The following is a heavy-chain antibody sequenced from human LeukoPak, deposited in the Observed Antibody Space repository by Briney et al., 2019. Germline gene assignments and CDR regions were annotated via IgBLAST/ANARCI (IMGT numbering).Heavy chain of an antibody. Sequence: GGSLRLSCAASGFTFSGSAMHWVRQASGKGLEWVGRIRSKANSYATAYAASVKGRFTISRDDSKNTAYLQMNSLKTEDTAVYYCTRAPLDYYYYMDVWGKGTTVTISS. V-gene: IGHV3-73*01. CDR1: GFTFSGSA. CDR2: IRSKANSYAT. J-gene: IGHJ6*03. CDR3: TRAPLDYYYYMDV.